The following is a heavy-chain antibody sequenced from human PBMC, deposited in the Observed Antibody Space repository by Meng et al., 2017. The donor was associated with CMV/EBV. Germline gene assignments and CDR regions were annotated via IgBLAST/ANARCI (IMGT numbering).Heavy chain of an antibody. V-gene: IGHV3-21*01. Sequence: GESLKISCAASGFTFSSYSMNWVRQAPGKGLEWVSSISSSSSYIYYADSVKGRFTISRDNAKNSLYLQMNSLRAEDTAAYYCARGAAARPIDYWGQGTLVTVSS. J-gene: IGHJ4*02. D-gene: IGHD6-6*01. CDR1: GFTFSSYS. CDR3: ARGAAARPIDY. CDR2: ISSSSSYI.